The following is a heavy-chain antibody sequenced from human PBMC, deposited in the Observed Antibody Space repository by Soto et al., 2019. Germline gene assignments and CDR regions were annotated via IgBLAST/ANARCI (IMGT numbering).Heavy chain of an antibody. V-gene: IGHV4-34*01. CDR3: ARKTQSSSSTFDY. D-gene: IGHD6-13*01. J-gene: IGHJ4*02. CDR1: GGSFSGYY. Sequence: SETLSLTCAVYGGSFSGYYWSWIRQPPGKGLEWIGEINHSGSTNYNPSLKSRVTISVDTSKNQFSLKLSSVTAADTAVYYCARKTQSSSSTFDYWGQGTLVTVSS. CDR2: INHSGST.